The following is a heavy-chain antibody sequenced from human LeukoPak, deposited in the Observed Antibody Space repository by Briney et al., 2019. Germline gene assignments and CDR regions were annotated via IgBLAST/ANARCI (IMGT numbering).Heavy chain of an antibody. D-gene: IGHD6-6*01. CDR3: ARDSSSSGGGFDY. CDR1: GGSISSYY. V-gene: IGHV4-59*01. J-gene: IGHJ4*02. CDR2: IYYSGST. Sequence: SETLSLTCTVSGGSISSYYWSWIQQPPGKGLAWIGYIYYSGSTNYNPSLKSRVTISVDTSKNQFSLKLSSVTAADTAVYYCARDSSSSGGGFDYWGQGTLVTVSS.